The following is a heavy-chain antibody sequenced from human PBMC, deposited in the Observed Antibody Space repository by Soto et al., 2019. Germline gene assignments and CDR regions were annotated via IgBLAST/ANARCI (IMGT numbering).Heavy chain of an antibody. CDR3: ARGARNFYYFDY. V-gene: IGHV3-74*01. Sequence: EVQLVESGGGLVQPGGSQRFSCAASGFTFSSYWMHWVRQAPGKGLVWVSRITGDGSSTNYADFVKGRLTISRDNDKNTRYLRINSLRAEDTAVYYCARGARNFYYFDYWGQGALVTVSS. J-gene: IGHJ4*02. CDR2: ITGDGSST. CDR1: GFTFSSYW. D-gene: IGHD1-7*01.